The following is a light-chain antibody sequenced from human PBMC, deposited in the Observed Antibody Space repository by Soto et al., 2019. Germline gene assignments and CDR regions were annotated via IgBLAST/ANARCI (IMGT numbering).Light chain of an antibody. J-gene: IGLJ1*01. CDR2: EVS. Sequence: QSALTQPASVSGAPEQSITISCTGTSSDVGGYNYVSWYQQHPGKAPKLMIYEVSNRPSGVSNRFSGSKSGNTASLTISGPQAEDEADYYCSSYTSSSTLFYVFGTGTKVTVL. CDR1: SSDVGGYNY. V-gene: IGLV2-14*01. CDR3: SSYTSSSTLFYV.